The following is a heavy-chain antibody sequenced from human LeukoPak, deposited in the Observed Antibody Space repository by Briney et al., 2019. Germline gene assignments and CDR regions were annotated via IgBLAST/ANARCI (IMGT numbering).Heavy chain of an antibody. J-gene: IGHJ5*02. D-gene: IGHD3-22*01. Sequence: SETLSLTCAVYGGSFSGYYWSWIRQPPGKGLEWIGEINHSGSTNYNPSLKSRVTMSVDTSKNQFSLKLSSVTAADTAVYYCARGGAYYDSSGYYLGTFDPWGQGTLVTVSS. CDR3: ARGGAYYDSSGYYLGTFDP. V-gene: IGHV4-34*01. CDR2: INHSGST. CDR1: GGSFSGYY.